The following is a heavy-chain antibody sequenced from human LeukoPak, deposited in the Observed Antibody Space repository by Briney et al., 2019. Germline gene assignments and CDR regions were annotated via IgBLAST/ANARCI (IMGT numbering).Heavy chain of an antibody. CDR2: ISTYNGNT. CDR1: GYTFTIYD. Sequence: ASVKVSCKASGYTFTIYDINWVRQAPGQGLEWMGWISTYNGNTNYAQKLQGRVTMTTDTSTSTVYMEVRSLRSDDTAVYYCAKIAYGANFFDYWGQGTLVTVSS. J-gene: IGHJ4*02. CDR3: AKIAYGANFFDY. V-gene: IGHV1-18*01. D-gene: IGHD4/OR15-4a*01.